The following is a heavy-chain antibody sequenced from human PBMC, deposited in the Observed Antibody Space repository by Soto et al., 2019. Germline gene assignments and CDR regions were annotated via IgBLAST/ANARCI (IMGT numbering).Heavy chain of an antibody. J-gene: IGHJ4*02. CDR1: GGSISSSTYY. Sequence: QLQLQESGPGLVKPSETLSLTCTVSGGSISSSTYYWGWIRQSPGKGLEWIGRIYYSGSTYYNPSLKSRVTISVDTSKNQFSLKLSSVTAADTAVYYCARFNGDYVSYWGQVTLVTVSS. D-gene: IGHD4-17*01. V-gene: IGHV4-39*01. CDR3: ARFNGDYVSY. CDR2: IYYSGST.